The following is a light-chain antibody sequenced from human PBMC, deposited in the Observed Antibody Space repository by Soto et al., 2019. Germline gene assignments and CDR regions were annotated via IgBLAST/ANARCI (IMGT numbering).Light chain of an antibody. CDR1: QSVSFSY. V-gene: IGKV3-20*01. J-gene: IGKJ4*01. CDR2: GAT. CDR3: QQYGSSPLT. Sequence: EIVLTQSPGTLSLSPGDRATLSCRASQSVSFSYLAWYQQKAGQAPSLLIYGATSRAAGIPDRFIGSESGTDFTLTISRLETEDFAVYYCQQYGSSPLTFGGGTKVEIK.